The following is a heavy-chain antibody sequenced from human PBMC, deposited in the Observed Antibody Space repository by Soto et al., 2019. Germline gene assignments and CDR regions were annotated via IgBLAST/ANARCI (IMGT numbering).Heavy chain of an antibody. V-gene: IGHV3-33*01. CDR3: ARAHCTNGVCFMAFFDY. J-gene: IGHJ4*02. CDR2: IWYDGSNK. CDR1: GFTFSSYG. D-gene: IGHD2-8*01. Sequence: PGGSLRLSCAASGFTFSSYGMHWVRQAPGKGLEWVAVIWYDGSNKYYADSVKGRFTISRDNSKNTLYLQMNSLRAEDTAVYYCARAHCTNGVCFMAFFDYWGQGTLVTVSS.